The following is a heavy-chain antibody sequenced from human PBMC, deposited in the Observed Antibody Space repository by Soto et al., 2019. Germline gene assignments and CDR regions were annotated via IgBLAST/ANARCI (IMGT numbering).Heavy chain of an antibody. V-gene: IGHV4-34*01. J-gene: IGHJ6*03. Sequence: QVQLQQWGAGLLKPSETLSLTCAVYGGSFSGYYWSWIRQPPGKGLEWIGEINHSGSTNYNPSPKSRVTISVDTSKNQFSLKLSSVTAADTAVYYCARVPVVVVTGDYYYMDVWGKGTTVTVSS. CDR2: INHSGST. D-gene: IGHD2-15*01. CDR1: GGSFSGYY. CDR3: ARVPVVVVTGDYYYMDV.